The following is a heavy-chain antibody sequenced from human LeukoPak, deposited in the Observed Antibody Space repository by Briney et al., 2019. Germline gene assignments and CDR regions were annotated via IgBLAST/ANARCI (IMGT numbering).Heavy chain of an antibody. Sequence: GASVKVSCEASGYTFTGYYMHWVRQAPGQGLEWMGWINPNSGGTNYAQKFQGRVTMTRDTSISTAYMELSRLRSDDTAVYYCARSYYDSSGYDYYGMDVWGQGTTVTVSS. J-gene: IGHJ6*02. D-gene: IGHD3-22*01. CDR1: GYTFTGYY. CDR2: INPNSGGT. V-gene: IGHV1-2*02. CDR3: ARSYYDSSGYDYYGMDV.